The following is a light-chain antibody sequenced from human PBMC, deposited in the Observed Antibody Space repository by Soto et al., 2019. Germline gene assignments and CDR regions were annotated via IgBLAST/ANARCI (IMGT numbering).Light chain of an antibody. Sequence: EIVMTHSPATLSVYPWERATLSCRASQGVRSNLAWYQQKPGQAPRLLIYGTSTRATGVPARFSGSGSGTEFTLTISSLQPEDFATYYCQQSYTTPRTFGQGTKVDIK. J-gene: IGKJ1*01. CDR3: QQSYTTPRT. CDR2: GTS. V-gene: IGKV3-15*01. CDR1: QGVRSN.